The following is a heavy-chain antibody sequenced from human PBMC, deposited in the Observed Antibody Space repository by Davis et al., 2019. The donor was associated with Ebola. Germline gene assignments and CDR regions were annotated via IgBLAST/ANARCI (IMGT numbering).Heavy chain of an antibody. D-gene: IGHD3-3*01. CDR1: GYTFTSYA. J-gene: IGHJ6*04. V-gene: IGHV1-3*01. Sequence: AASVKVSCKASGYTFTSYAMHWVRQAPGQRLEWMGWINAGNGNTKYSQKFQGRVTITRDTSASTAYMELSSLRSEDTAVYYCARGGATLRILEQVYGMDVWGKGTTVTVSS. CDR3: ARGGATLRILEQVYGMDV. CDR2: INAGNGNT.